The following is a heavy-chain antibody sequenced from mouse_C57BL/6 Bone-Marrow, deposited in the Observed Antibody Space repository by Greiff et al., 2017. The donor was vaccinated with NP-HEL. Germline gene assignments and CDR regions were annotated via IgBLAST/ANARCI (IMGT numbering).Heavy chain of an antibody. D-gene: IGHD4-1*02. V-gene: IGHV6-3*01. CDR2: IRLKSDNYAT. CDR3: TSTGFAY. J-gene: IGHJ3*01. Sequence: EVQLVEPGGGLVQPGGSMKLSCVASGFTFSNYWMNWVRQSPEKGLEWVAQIRLKSDNYATHYAESVKGRFTISRDDSKSSVYLQMNNLRAEDTGIYYCTSTGFAYWGQGTLVTVSA. CDR1: GFTFSNYW.